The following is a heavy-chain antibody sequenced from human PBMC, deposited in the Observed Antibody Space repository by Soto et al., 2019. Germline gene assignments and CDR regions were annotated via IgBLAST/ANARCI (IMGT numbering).Heavy chain of an antibody. CDR3: ATMGRGDIVVVPAAIGYYYGMDV. D-gene: IGHD2-2*01. Sequence: SVKVSCKASGGTFSSYAISWVRQAPGQGLEWMGGIIPIFGTANYAQKFQGRVTITADESTSTAYMELSSLGSEDTAVYYCATMGRGDIVVVPAAIGYYYGMDVWGQGTTVTVSS. CDR2: IIPIFGTA. V-gene: IGHV1-69*13. CDR1: GGTFSSYA. J-gene: IGHJ6*02.